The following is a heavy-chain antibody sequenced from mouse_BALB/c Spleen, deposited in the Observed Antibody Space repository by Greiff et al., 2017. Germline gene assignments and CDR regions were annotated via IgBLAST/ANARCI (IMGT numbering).Heavy chain of an antibody. CDR2: INPSSGYT. V-gene: IGHV1-4*02. CDR1: GYTFTSYT. Sequence: QVQLKQSAAELARPGASVKMSCKASGYTFTSYTMHWVKQRPGQGLEWIGYINPSSGYTEYNQKFKDKTTLTADKSSSTAYMQLSSLTSEDSAVYYCAREGYYGLYYFDYWGQGTTLTVSS. D-gene: IGHD1-1*01. J-gene: IGHJ2*01. CDR3: AREGYYGLYYFDY.